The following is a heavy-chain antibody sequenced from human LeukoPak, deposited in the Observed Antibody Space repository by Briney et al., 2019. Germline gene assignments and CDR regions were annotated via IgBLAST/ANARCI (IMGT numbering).Heavy chain of an antibody. D-gene: IGHD3-10*01. J-gene: IGHJ3*02. Sequence: GGSLRLSCAASGFIFSTYSMNWVRQAPGKGLEWVSSIGTSSSYIYYGDSVKGRFTISRDNAKNSLYLQMNSLRAEDTAVYYCARGGVWQAFHIWGQGTLVTVSS. V-gene: IGHV3-21*01. CDR2: IGTSSSYI. CDR3: ARGGVWQAFHI. CDR1: GFIFSTYS.